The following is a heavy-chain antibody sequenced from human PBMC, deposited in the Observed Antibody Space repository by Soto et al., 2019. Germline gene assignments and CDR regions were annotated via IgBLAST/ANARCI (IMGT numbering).Heavy chain of an antibody. CDR2: INSDGSDT. J-gene: IGHJ6*02. CDR1: GFTFSGYW. CDR3: ARGSESYYYYYGMNV. Sequence: EMQLVESGGGLVQPGGSLRLSCAASGFTFSGYWMHWVRQAPGKGLVWVSHINSDGSDTTYADSVKGRFTISRDNPKSTLYLQMNSVRAEDTGVYYCARGSESYYYYYGMNVWGQGTTVTV. V-gene: IGHV3-74*03.